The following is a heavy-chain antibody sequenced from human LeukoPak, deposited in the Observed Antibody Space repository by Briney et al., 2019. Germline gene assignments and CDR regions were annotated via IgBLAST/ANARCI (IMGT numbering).Heavy chain of an antibody. D-gene: IGHD5-24*01. J-gene: IGHJ4*02. CDR3: ATGVDPAKMRF. Sequence: SETLFLTCTVSGGSVSRSYWNWIRQPPGKGLEWIGHIFDSGRTDYNPSLRSRATISLDTSKTQFSLKVSSVTAADTAVYYCATGVDPAKMRFWGQGTLVTVSS. V-gene: IGHV4-59*02. CDR1: GGSVSRSY. CDR2: IFDSGRT.